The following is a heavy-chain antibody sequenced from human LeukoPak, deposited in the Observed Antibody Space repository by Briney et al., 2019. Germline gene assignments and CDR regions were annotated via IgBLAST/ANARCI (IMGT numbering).Heavy chain of an antibody. CDR1: GFTFSSYW. CDR2: IKQDGSEK. Sequence: GGSLRLSCAASGFTFSSYWMSWVRQAPGKGLEWVANIKQDGSEKYYVDSVKGRFTISRDNAKNSLYLQMNSLRDEDTAVYYYAKDLVNDFWSGQDYFDYWGQGTLVTVSS. CDR3: AKDLVNDFWSGQDYFDY. D-gene: IGHD3-3*01. J-gene: IGHJ4*02. V-gene: IGHV3-7*01.